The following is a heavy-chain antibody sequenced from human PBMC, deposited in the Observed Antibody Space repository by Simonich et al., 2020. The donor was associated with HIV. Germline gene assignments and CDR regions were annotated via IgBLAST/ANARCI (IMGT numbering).Heavy chain of an antibody. CDR3: ARLTAGGLGEYFQH. V-gene: IGHV4-34*01. J-gene: IGHJ1*01. Sequence: QVQLQQWGAGLLKPSETLSLTCAVYGGSCSGYYWSWIRQPPGKGLVWFGEINHSGSTNYNPSLKSRVTISVDTSKNQFSLKLSSVTAADTAVYYCARLTAGGLGEYFQHWGQGTLVTVSS. CDR1: GGSCSGYY. CDR2: INHSGST. D-gene: IGHD6-13*01.